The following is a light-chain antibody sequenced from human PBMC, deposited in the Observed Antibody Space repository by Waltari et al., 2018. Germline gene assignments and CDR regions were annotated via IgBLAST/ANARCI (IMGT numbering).Light chain of an antibody. CDR2: RNR. Sequence: QSVLTRPPSASGTPGPRVTISCSGSSSNFGSNYVYWYQQLPGTAPKLLVYRNRQRPSGVPDRSAGSQSGTSAALAISALGSEDGADYYCAAWYDSLSGVVCGGGTKLTVL. J-gene: IGLJ2*01. CDR1: SSNFGSNY. CDR3: AAWYDSLSGVV. V-gene: IGLV1-47*01.